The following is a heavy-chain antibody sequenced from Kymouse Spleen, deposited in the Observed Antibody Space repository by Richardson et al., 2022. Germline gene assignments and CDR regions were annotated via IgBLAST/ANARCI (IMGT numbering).Heavy chain of an antibody. CDR3: ARVLRYFDWLLYYYYGMDV. V-gene: IGHV4-34*01. CDR2: INHSGST. CDR1: GGSFSGYY. D-gene: IGHD3-9*01. J-gene: IGHJ6*02. Sequence: QVQLQQWGAGLLKPSETLSLTCAVYGGSFSGYYWSWIRQPPGKGLEWIGEINHSGSTNYNPSLKSRVTISVDTSKNQFSLKLSSVTAADTAVYYCARVLRYFDWLLYYYYGMDVWGQGTTVTVSS.